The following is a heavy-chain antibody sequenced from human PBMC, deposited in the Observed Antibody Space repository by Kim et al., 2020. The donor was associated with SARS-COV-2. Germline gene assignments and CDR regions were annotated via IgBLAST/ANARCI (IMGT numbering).Heavy chain of an antibody. CDR3: ARGDSSGYYYPPFDY. Sequence: YGDPVKGRFTISRDNSKNTLYLQMDSLRTEDTAVYSCARGDSSGYYYPPFDYWGQGTLVTVSS. V-gene: IGHV3-30*01. J-gene: IGHJ4*02. D-gene: IGHD3-22*01.